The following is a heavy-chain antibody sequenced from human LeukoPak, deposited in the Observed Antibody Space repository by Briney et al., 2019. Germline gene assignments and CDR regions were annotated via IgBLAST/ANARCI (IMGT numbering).Heavy chain of an antibody. CDR1: GFTFSSFA. J-gene: IGHJ4*02. CDR2: ISSNGGST. V-gene: IGHV3-64*01. CDR3: AASKGVVASFDY. D-gene: IGHD3-22*01. Sequence: GGSLGLSCAASGFTFSSFAMHWVRQAPGKGLEYVSAISSNGGSTYYANSVKGRFTISRDNSKNTLYLQMGSLRAEDMAVYYCAASKGVVASFDYWGQGTLVTVSS.